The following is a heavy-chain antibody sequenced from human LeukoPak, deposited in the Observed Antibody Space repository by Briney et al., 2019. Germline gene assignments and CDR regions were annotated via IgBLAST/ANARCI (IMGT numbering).Heavy chain of an antibody. CDR3: ATGMENYDGSGYYSYFQH. CDR2: ISGGGGST. J-gene: IGHJ1*01. CDR1: KFTFSSSA. D-gene: IGHD3-22*01. V-gene: IGHV3-23*01. Sequence: GGTLRLSCAASKFTFSSSAMSWVRQAPGKGLEWVSAISGGGGSTYYADSVKGRFTISRDNSKNTLYLQMNSLRAEDTAVYYCATGMENYDGSGYYSYFQHWGQGTLVTVSS.